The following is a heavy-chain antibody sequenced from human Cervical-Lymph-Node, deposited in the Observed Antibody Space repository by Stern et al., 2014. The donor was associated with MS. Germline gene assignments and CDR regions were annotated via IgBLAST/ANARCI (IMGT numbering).Heavy chain of an antibody. CDR3: AHKPTGAGVAAYNWFDP. CDR2: IFWYGEE. D-gene: IGHD1-14*01. J-gene: IGHJ5*02. V-gene: IGHV2-5*01. Sequence: ESGPTLVKPTQTLTLTCTFSGFSLTTSGVGVGWIRQPPGKALEWLALIFWYGEERYNPSLKNRLTITKDTSKNQVVLTMTNMDPVDTATYFCAHKPTGAGVAAYNWFDPWGQGFLVIVSS. CDR1: GFSLTTSGVG.